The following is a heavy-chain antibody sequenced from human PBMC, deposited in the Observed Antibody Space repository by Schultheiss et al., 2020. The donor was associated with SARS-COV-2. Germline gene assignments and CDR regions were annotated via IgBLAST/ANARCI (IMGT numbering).Heavy chain of an antibody. CDR2: IKSKANGGTA. CDR1: GFTFSSYA. V-gene: IGHV3-15*01. Sequence: GESLKISCAASGFTFSSYAMHWVRQAPGKGLEWVGRIKSKANGGTADYAAPVTGRFAISRDDSKNTLYLQMNSLKIEDTAVYYCARTGDYDSSGYYTEYNWFDPWGQGILVTVSS. CDR3: ARTGDYDSSGYYTEYNWFDP. J-gene: IGHJ5*02. D-gene: IGHD3-22*01.